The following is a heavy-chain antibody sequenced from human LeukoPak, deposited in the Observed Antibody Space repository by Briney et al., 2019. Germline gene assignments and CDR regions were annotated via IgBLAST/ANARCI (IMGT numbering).Heavy chain of an antibody. CDR2: IWYDGSNK. Sequence: PGRSLRLSCAASGFTFSSYGMHWVRQAPGKGLEWVAVIWYDGSNKYYADSVKGRFTISRDNSKNTLYLQMNSLRAEDTAAYYCARDLVPVGELSGPFDPWGQGTLVTVSS. V-gene: IGHV3-33*01. CDR3: ARDLVPVGELSGPFDP. CDR1: GFTFSSYG. J-gene: IGHJ5*02. D-gene: IGHD3-10*01.